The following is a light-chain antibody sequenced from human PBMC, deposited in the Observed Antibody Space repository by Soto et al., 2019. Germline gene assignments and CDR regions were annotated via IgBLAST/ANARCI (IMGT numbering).Light chain of an antibody. J-gene: IGLJ2*01. Sequence: QSVVTQPPSVSGAPGQRVTISCTGSSSNIGAGYDVPWYQQFPGTAPKLLIYGNNNRPSGVTDRFAGSKSGTSASLAITGLQAEDEADYYCQSFDTRLNSVVFGGGTKLTVL. CDR2: GNN. V-gene: IGLV1-40*01. CDR3: QSFDTRLNSVV. CDR1: SSNIGAGYD.